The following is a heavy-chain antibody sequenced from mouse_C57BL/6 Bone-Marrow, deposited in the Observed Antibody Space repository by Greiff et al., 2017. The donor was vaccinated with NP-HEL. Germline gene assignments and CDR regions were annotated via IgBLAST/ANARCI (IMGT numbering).Heavy chain of an antibody. CDR2: ISSGSSTI. V-gene: IGHV5-17*01. CDR1: GFTFSDYG. J-gene: IGHJ2*01. CDR3: ARSPFPPFDY. Sequence: EVNLVASGGGLVKPGGSLKLSCAASGFTFSDYGMHWVRQAPEKGLEWVAYISSGSSTIYYAATVKGRFTISRDNAKNTLFLQMTSLRSEDTAMYYCARSPFPPFDYWGQGTTLTVSS.